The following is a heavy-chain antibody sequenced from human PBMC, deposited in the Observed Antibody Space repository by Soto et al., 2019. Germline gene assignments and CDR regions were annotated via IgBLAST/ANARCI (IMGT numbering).Heavy chain of an antibody. CDR3: ARDLPEDVVVVVAFDY. D-gene: IGHD2-15*01. J-gene: IGHJ4*02. Sequence: VQMLESGGGLVQPGGSLRLSCAASGFTFNNYAMSWVRQAPGKGLEWVSGISGSGDNTYYADSVKGRFTISRDNSKNTLYLQMNSLRAEDTAIYYCARDLPEDVVVVVAFDYWGQGTLVTVSS. CDR1: GFTFNNYA. CDR2: ISGSGDNT. V-gene: IGHV3-23*01.